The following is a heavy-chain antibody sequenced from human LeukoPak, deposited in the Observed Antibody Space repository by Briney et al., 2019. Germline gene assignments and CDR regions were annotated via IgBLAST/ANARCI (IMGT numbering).Heavy chain of an antibody. J-gene: IGHJ4*02. Sequence: PSQTLSLTCTVSGGSISSGGYYWSWIRPPPGKGLEWIGYIYYSGSTYYYPSLKSRVTISVDTSKNQFSLKLSSVTAADTAVYYCARTVVVAATPYHFDYWGQGTLVTVSS. V-gene: IGHV4-31*03. D-gene: IGHD2-15*01. CDR2: IYYSGST. CDR1: GGSISSGGYY. CDR3: ARTVVVAATPYHFDY.